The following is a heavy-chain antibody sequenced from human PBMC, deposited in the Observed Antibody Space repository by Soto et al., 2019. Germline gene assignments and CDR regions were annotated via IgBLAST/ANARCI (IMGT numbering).Heavy chain of an antibody. CDR3: AARGYCSSTSCYGGDAFDI. V-gene: IGHV1-3*01. CDR1: GYTFTSYA. D-gene: IGHD2-2*01. CDR2: INAGNGNT. J-gene: IGHJ3*02. Sequence: ASVKVSCKASGYTFTSYAMHWVRKAPGQRLEWMGWINAGNGNTKYSQKFQGRVTITRDTSASTAYMELSSLRSEDTAVYYCAARGYCSSTSCYGGDAFDIWGQGTMVTVSS.